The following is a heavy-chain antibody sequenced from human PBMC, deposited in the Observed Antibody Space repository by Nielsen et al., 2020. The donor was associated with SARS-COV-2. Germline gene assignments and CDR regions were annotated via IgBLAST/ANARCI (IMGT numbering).Heavy chain of an antibody. J-gene: IGHJ4*02. V-gene: IGHV3-48*03. CDR3: CAYSYGTLSYFDR. CDR2: ISSSGSTI. CDR1: GFTFSSYE. Sequence: GGSLRLSCAASGFTFSSYEMNRVRQAPGKGLEWVSYISSSGSTIYYADSVKGRFTISRDNAKNSLYLQMNSLRAEDTAVYYCCAYSYGTLSYFDRWGLGTLVTVSS. D-gene: IGHD5-18*01.